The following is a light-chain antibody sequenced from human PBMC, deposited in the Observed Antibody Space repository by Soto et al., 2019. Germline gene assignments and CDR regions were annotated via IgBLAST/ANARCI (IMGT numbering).Light chain of an antibody. CDR2: GAS. Sequence: EIVLTQSPGTLSLSPGERATLSCRASQSVRSNYLAWYQQKPGQAPRLLIYGASSRATGIPDRFSGGGSGTDFTLTISRLEPEDFAVYYCQQYGNSPPWTFGRGTKVEIK. CDR3: QQYGNSPPWT. J-gene: IGKJ1*01. CDR1: QSVRSNY. V-gene: IGKV3-20*01.